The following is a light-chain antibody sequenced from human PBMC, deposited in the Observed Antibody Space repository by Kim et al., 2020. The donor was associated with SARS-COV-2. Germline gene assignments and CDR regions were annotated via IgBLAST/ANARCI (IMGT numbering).Light chain of an antibody. V-gene: IGKV3-20*01. CDR1: QSVISNY. Sequence: SPGERATLSCRASQSVISNYLAWYQQKPGQAPRLVIYGASSRATGIPDRFSGSGSGTDFTLTISRLEPEDFAVYYCQQYGSSSLTFGGGTKVDIK. CDR2: GAS. CDR3: QQYGSSSLT. J-gene: IGKJ4*01.